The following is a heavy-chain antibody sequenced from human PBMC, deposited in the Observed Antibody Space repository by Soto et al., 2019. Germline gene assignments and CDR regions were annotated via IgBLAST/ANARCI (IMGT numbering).Heavy chain of an antibody. CDR3: ARLLGIGNFLGISDAIDI. J-gene: IGHJ3*02. CDR1: GGSFSGYY. V-gene: IGHV4-34*01. Sequence: SETLSLTCAVYGGSFSGYYWSWIRQPPGKGLEWIGEINHSGSTNYNPSLKSRVTISVDTSKNQFSLKLSSVTAADTAVYYCARLLGIGNFLGISDAIDISCPGIVV. D-gene: IGHD2-2*03. CDR2: INHSGST.